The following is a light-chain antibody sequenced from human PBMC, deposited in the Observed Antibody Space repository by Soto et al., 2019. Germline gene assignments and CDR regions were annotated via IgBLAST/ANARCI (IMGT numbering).Light chain of an antibody. CDR2: GAS. J-gene: IGKJ4*01. CDR3: QQYNNWPPIT. CDR1: QSVSSSY. V-gene: IGKV3-20*01. Sequence: EIVLTQSPGTLSLSPGERATLSCRASQSVSSSYLAWYQQKPGQAPRLLIYGASSRATGIPDRFNGSGSGTDFTLTISRLEPEDFVVYYCQQYNNWPPITFGGGTKVDIK.